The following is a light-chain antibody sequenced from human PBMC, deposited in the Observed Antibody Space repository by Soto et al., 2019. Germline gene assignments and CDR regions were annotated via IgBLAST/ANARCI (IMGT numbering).Light chain of an antibody. Sequence: LTQSPGTLSLSPGERDTLSCRASQSVSSSYLAWYQQKPGQAPRLLIYDASRRATGIPDRFSGSGSGTDFTLTISRLEPEDFAVYYCQQYGSTPRTFGQGTKVDIK. CDR3: QQYGSTPRT. CDR1: QSVSSSY. V-gene: IGKV3-20*01. CDR2: DAS. J-gene: IGKJ1*01.